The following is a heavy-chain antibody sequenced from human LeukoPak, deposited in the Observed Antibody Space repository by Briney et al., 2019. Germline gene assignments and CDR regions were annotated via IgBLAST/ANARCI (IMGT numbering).Heavy chain of an antibody. CDR2: LIPILGIA. CDR3: ARDIGDILTGYYPLYYYYGMDV. Sequence: ASVKVSCKASGGTFSSYAISWVRHAPGQGLEWMGRLIPILGIANYAQKFQGRVTITADKSTSTAYMELSSLRSEDTAVYYCARDIGDILTGYYPLYYYYGMDVWGQGTMVTVSS. CDR1: GGTFSSYA. D-gene: IGHD3-9*01. J-gene: IGHJ6*02. V-gene: IGHV1-69*04.